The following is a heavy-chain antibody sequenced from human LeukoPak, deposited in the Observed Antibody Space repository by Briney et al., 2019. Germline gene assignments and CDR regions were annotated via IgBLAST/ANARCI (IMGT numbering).Heavy chain of an antibody. V-gene: IGHV4-34*01. CDR1: GGSFSGYY. Sequence: ASETLSLTCAVYGGSFSGYYWSWIRQPPGKGLEWIASVDYSGGTYYNPSLESRVAISADMSKNQFSLKLTSVTGADTAVYYCAGERGEEYSSGWYKTNYFDNWGQGIRVTVSS. J-gene: IGHJ4*02. CDR3: AGERGEEYSSGWYKTNYFDN. CDR2: VDYSGGT. D-gene: IGHD6-19*01.